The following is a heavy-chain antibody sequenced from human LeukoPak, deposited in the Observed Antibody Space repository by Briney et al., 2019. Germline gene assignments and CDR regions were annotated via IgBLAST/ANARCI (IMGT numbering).Heavy chain of an antibody. J-gene: IGHJ2*01. CDR3: ARGSTDWYFDL. Sequence: SETLSLTCAVYGCTFNGYYWSWIRQPPGKGLEWIGEINHSGSTNYNPSLKSRVTISVDTSKIQFSLKLSSVTAADTAVYYCARGSTDWYFDLWGRGTLVTVSS. CDR1: GCTFNGYY. CDR2: INHSGST. V-gene: IGHV4-34*01.